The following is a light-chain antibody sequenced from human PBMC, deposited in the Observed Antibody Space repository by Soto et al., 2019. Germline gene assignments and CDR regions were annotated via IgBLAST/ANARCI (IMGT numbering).Light chain of an antibody. CDR3: SSYASSSTPHVV. J-gene: IGLJ2*01. V-gene: IGLV2-14*01. CDR2: DVS. CDR1: SSDVGGYNY. Sequence: QSALTQPASVSGSPGQSITISCTGTSSDVGGYNYVSWYQQDPDKAPKLMIYDVSNRPSGVSNRFSGSKSGNTASLTISGLQAEDEADYYCSSYASSSTPHVVFGGGTKLTVL.